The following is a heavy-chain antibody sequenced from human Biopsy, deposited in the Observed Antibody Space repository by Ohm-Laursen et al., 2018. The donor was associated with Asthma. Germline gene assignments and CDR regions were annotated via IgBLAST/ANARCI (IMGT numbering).Heavy chain of an antibody. D-gene: IGHD3-3*01. J-gene: IGHJ4*02. CDR1: GFTFSSYG. Sequence: SLRLSCAASGFTFSSYGMHWVRQAPGKGLEWVAVISYDGSNKYYVDSVKGRFTISRDNSKNTLYLQMNSLRAEDTAVYYCASQSSGPDFWSGYYYFDYWGQGTLVTVSS. V-gene: IGHV3-30*03. CDR3: ASQSSGPDFWSGYYYFDY. CDR2: ISYDGSNK.